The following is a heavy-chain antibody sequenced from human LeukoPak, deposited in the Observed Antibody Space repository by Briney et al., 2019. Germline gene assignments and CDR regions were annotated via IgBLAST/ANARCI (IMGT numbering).Heavy chain of an antibody. D-gene: IGHD3-3*01. V-gene: IGHV3-11*01. Sequence: GGSLRLSCAASGFTFSDYYVSCIRQAPGKGLEWVSYISSSGSTIYYADSVKGRFTISRDNAKNSLYLQMNSLRAEDTAVYYCARDGPTYDFWSGYYLPMRAFDIWGQGTMVTVSS. CDR1: GFTFSDYY. CDR2: ISSSGSTI. CDR3: ARDGPTYDFWSGYYLPMRAFDI. J-gene: IGHJ3*02.